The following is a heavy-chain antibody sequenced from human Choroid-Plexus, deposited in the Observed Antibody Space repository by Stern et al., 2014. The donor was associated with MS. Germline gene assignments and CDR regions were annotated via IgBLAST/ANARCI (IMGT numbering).Heavy chain of an antibody. D-gene: IGHD3-3*01. CDR3: ARDQRGIAIFGVVTDYYYLGMDV. CDR1: GYIFTGYY. CDR2: INPNNGGT. Sequence: QVQLVQSGAEVKKPGASVKVSCKTSGYIFTGYYIHWVRQAPGQGLEWMAWINPNNGGTKYAQKFQGRVTMRRDTSVRTDHRELRSPTSDDTAVYFCARDQRGIAIFGVVTDYYYLGMDVWGQGTTVTVSS. V-gene: IGHV1-2*02. J-gene: IGHJ6*02.